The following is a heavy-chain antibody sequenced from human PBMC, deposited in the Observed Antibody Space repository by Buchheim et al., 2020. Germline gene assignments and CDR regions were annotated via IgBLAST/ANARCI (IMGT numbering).Heavy chain of an antibody. CDR1: GGSISSYY. J-gene: IGHJ6*02. CDR3: ARDLDYYGSGYGMDV. Sequence: QVQLQESGPGLVKPSETLSLTCTVSGGSISSYYWSWIRQPPGKGLEWIGYIYYSGSTNYNPSLKSPVPISVDKSKNQFPLKLSSVTAADTAVYYCARDLDYYGSGYGMDVWGQGTT. CDR2: IYYSGST. D-gene: IGHD3-10*01. V-gene: IGHV4-59*01.